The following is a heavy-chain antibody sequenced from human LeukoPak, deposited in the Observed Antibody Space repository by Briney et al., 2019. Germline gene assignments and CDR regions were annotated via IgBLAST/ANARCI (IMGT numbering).Heavy chain of an antibody. J-gene: IGHJ3*02. CDR1: GYTFTSYG. D-gene: IGHD6-19*01. V-gene: IGHV1-18*01. CDR3: ARDEGGSSGRYVGDAFDI. CDR2: ISAYNGNT. Sequence: GASVKVSCKASGYTFTSYGISWVRQAPGQGLEWMGWISAYNGNTNYAQKLQGRVTMTTDTSTSTAYMELRSLRSDDTAVYYCARDEGGSSGRYVGDAFDIWGQGTMVTVSS.